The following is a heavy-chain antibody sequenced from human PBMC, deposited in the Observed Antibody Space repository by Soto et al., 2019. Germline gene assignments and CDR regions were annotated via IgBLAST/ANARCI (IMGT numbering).Heavy chain of an antibody. CDR2: MNPNSGNT. CDR3: GRCPLSGSSWYLRYDY. V-gene: IGHV1-8*01. Sequence: ASVKVSCKASGYTFTSYDINWVRQATGQGLEWMGWMNPNSGNTGYAQKFQGRVTMTRNTSISTAYMELSSLRSEDTAVYYCGRCPLSGSSWYLRYDYWGQGTLVTVSS. D-gene: IGHD6-13*01. J-gene: IGHJ4*02. CDR1: GYTFTSYD.